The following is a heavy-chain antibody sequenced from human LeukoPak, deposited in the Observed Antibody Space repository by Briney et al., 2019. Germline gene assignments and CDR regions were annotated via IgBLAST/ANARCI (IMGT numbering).Heavy chain of an antibody. CDR1: GFTFSSYW. CDR3: ASYPRLAYYYDSSGYYDFDY. V-gene: IGHV3-74*01. CDR2: INSDGSST. J-gene: IGHJ4*02. D-gene: IGHD3-22*01. Sequence: PGGSLRLSCAASGFTFSSYWMHWVRQAPGKGLVWVSRINSDGSSTSYADSVKGRFTISRDNAKNTLYLQMNSLRAEDTAVYYCASYPRLAYYYDSSGYYDFDYWGQGTLVTVSS.